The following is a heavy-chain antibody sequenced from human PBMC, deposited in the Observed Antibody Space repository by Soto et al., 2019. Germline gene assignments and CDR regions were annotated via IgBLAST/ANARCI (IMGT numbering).Heavy chain of an antibody. CDR2: ISSSSSYI. Sequence: EVQLVESGGGLVKAGGSLRLSCAASGFTFGSYIMNWVRQAPGKGLEWVSSISSSSSYIYYTDSVKGRFTISRDNGKNSLYLQMNSLRAEDTDVYYCTRDRGYCSSTSCIFFSGGDYWGQGTLVTVSS. V-gene: IGHV3-21*01. CDR1: GFTFGSYI. J-gene: IGHJ4*02. CDR3: TRDRGYCSSTSCIFFSGGDY. D-gene: IGHD2-2*01.